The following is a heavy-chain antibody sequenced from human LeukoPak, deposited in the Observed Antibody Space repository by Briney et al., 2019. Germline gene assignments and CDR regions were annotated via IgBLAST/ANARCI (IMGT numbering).Heavy chain of an antibody. J-gene: IGHJ4*02. CDR1: NGFDSYY. V-gene: IGHV4-34*01. D-gene: IGHD2-21*02. CDR2: VTYRGSG. Sequence: SETLSLTCAVYNGFDSYYMTIVRQPPGKGLEWVGEVTYRGSGNYNPSLKGRATISINVSQRQFSLSLRSVTAADTATYYCGVYGGDWRFDFWGQGTPITVSS. CDR3: GVYGGDWRFDF.